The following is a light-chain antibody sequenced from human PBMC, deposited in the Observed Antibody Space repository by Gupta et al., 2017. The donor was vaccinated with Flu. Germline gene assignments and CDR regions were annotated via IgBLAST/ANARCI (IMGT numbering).Light chain of an antibody. V-gene: IGKV3D-20*01. CDR1: QSVSTY. Sequence: PATLPWSPGERASLSCVVSQSVSTYLAWYHQKPGLAPRLLIYDVSTRATGIPDRFSGSGSGTKFTLTISRLEPEDFAVYYCLQDDSSPWTFGQGTXLEIK. J-gene: IGKJ1*01. CDR2: DVS. CDR3: LQDDSSPWT.